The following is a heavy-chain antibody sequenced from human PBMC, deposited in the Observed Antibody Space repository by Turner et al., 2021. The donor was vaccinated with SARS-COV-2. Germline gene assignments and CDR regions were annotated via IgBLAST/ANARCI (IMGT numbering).Heavy chain of an antibody. Sequence: EVHLLESGGGLVQPGGSLRLSCAASGFTFSTYAMGWVRQAPGKGLEWVSTSSDSGGHTYYADSVKGRFTISRDNSKNTLYLQMNSLRAEDTAVYYCAKAPSFSGHFDYWGQGTLVTVSS. J-gene: IGHJ4*02. CDR3: AKAPSFSGHFDY. CDR2: SSDSGGHT. D-gene: IGHD5-12*01. V-gene: IGHV3-23*01. CDR1: GFTFSTYA.